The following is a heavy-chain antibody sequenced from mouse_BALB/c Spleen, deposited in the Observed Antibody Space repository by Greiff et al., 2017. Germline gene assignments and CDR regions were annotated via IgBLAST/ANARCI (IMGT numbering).Heavy chain of an antibody. CDR1: GFSLTSYG. J-gene: IGHJ2*01. Sequence: VQLQESGPGLVAPSQSLSITCTVSGFSLTSYGVHWVRQPPGKGLEWLGVIWAGGSTNYNSAIMSRLSISKDNSKSQVFLKMNSLQTDDTAMYYCARDLWEEDYFDYWGQGTTLTVSS. CDR2: IWAGGST. CDR3: ARDLWEEDYFDY. V-gene: IGHV2-9*02. D-gene: IGHD4-1*01.